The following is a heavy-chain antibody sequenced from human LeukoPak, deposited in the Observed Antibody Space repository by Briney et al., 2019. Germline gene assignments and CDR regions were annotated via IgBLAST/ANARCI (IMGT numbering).Heavy chain of an antibody. J-gene: IGHJ2*01. CDR3: AKRYYYDSSGYYLYYWYLDL. Sequence: GGSLRLSCAASGFTFSSYAMSWVRQAPGKGLEWVSAISGSGGSTYYADSVKGRFTISRDNSKNTLYLQMNSLRAEDTAVYYCAKRYYYDSSGYYLYYWYLDLWGRGTLVTVPS. D-gene: IGHD3-22*01. V-gene: IGHV3-23*01. CDR2: ISGSGGST. CDR1: GFTFSSYA.